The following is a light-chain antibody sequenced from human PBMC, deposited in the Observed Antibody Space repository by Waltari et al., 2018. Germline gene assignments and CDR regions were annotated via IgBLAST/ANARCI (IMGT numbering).Light chain of an antibody. Sequence: QSVLTQPPSVSGAPGPRVTISCTGPSSNLGAGFAVHRYKQIPGPAPTPLICGDTHRPSGVPDRFSGSKSDASASLAITGLQADDEADYYCQSYDITVTGVIFGGGTKLTVL. CDR3: QSYDITVTGVI. CDR2: GDT. J-gene: IGLJ2*01. V-gene: IGLV1-40*01. CDR1: SSNLGAGFA.